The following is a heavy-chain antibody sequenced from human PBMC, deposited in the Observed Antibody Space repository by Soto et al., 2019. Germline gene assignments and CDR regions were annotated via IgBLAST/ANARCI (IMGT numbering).Heavy chain of an antibody. Sequence: EVQLVESGGGLVKPGGSLRLSCAGSGFTFSNAWMSWVRRAPGKGLEWVGRIKSDAYGGAIDYAAPVKGRFTISRDDSTNTLFLKMTNLRAEDSAVYSCTTTKGRLEPPTNDYWGQGTPVIVSP. CDR3: TTTKGRLEPPTNDY. D-gene: IGHD2-8*01. CDR1: GFTFSNAW. J-gene: IGHJ4*02. V-gene: IGHV3-15*01. CDR2: IKSDAYGGAI.